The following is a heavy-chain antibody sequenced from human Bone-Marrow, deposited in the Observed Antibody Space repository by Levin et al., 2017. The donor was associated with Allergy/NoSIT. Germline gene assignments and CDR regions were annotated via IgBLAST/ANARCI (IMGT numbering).Heavy chain of an antibody. Sequence: ASVKVSCKASGYPFTSYDINWVRQATGQGLEWMGWMNPNSGDTGYAQKFQGRVTMTRDASISTAYMELNSLRSDDTAVYYCARVWGSVDYWGQGTLVTVSS. CDR2: MNPNSGDT. CDR3: ARVWGSVDY. J-gene: IGHJ4*02. D-gene: IGHD3-16*01. CDR1: GYPFTSYD. V-gene: IGHV1-8*01.